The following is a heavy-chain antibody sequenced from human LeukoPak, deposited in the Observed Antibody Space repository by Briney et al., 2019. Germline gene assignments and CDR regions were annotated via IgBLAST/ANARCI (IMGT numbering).Heavy chain of an antibody. J-gene: IGHJ4*02. CDR2: IIPILGIA. CDR3: ARDLRGAGLELRKYDY. D-gene: IGHD1-7*01. Sequence: SVKVSCTASGGTFSSYAISWVRQAPGQGLEWMGRIIPILGIANYAQKFQGRVTMTRDTSISTAYTELSSLRSDDTAVYYCARDLRGAGLELRKYDYWGQGTLVTVSS. V-gene: IGHV1-69*04. CDR1: GGTFSSYA.